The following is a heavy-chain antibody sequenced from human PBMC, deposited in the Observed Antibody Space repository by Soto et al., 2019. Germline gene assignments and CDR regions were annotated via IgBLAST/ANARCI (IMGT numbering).Heavy chain of an antibody. V-gene: IGHV2-26*01. CDR2: IFSNDEE. J-gene: IGHJ6*02. CDR1: GFSLSNAKMG. D-gene: IGHD1-26*01. CDR3: ARKGDTYYYAMDF. Sequence: QVTLKESGPVLVKPTETLTLTCAVSGFSLSNAKMGVSWIRQPPGKALEWLAHIFSNDEESYSTSLKSRLTISKDTSKSHVVLTMTDMDPVDTATYYCARKGDTYYYAMDFWGHGITVTVSS.